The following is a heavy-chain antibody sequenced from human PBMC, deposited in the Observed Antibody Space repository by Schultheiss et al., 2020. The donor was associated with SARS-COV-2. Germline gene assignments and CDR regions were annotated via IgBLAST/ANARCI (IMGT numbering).Heavy chain of an antibody. CDR1: GGSISSYY. D-gene: IGHD3-10*01. J-gene: IGHJ5*02. Sequence: SETLSLTCTVSGGSISSYYWTWIRQPPGKGLEWIGEINHSGSTSYNPSLKSRVTISVDTSKNQFSLKLSSVTAADTAVYYCASLLSSNLWFKVSEYNWFDPWGQGTLVTVSS. CDR3: ASLLSSNLWFKVSEYNWFDP. V-gene: IGHV4-34*01. CDR2: INHSGST.